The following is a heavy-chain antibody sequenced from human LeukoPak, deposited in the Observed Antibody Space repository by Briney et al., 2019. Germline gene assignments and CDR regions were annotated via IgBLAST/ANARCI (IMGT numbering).Heavy chain of an antibody. V-gene: IGHV1-69-2*01. CDR2: LNLESGKT. D-gene: IGHD1-7*01. CDR3: ATASNWNYRNWFDP. J-gene: IGHJ5*02. CDR1: GYTFTDYY. Sequence: ASVKVSCKVSGYTFTDYYMHWVRQAPGKGLAWMGLLNLESGKTLYTEKFQGRVTITADTSTDTAYMELSSLRSEDTAVYYCATASNWNYRNWFDPWGQGALVTVSS.